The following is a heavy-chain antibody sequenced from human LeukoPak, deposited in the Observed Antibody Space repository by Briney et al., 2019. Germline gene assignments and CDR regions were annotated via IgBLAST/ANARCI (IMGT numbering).Heavy chain of an antibody. V-gene: IGHV4-59*12. Sequence: SETLSLTCTVSGGSISSYYWSWIRQPPGKGLEWIGYIYYSGSTNYNPSLKSRVTISVDTSKNQFSLKLSSVTAADTAVYYCARDRFYCTNGVCYWDWFDPWGQGTLVTVSS. CDR3: ARDRFYCTNGVCYWDWFDP. CDR2: IYYSGST. CDR1: GGSISSYY. J-gene: IGHJ5*02. D-gene: IGHD2-8*01.